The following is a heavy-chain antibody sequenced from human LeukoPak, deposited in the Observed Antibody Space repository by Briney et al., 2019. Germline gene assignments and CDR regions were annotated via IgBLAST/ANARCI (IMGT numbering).Heavy chain of an antibody. J-gene: IGHJ4*02. CDR2: ISSSGSTI. CDR1: GFTFSDYY. CDR3: ARIYSGSHYS. V-gene: IGHV3-11*01. D-gene: IGHD1-26*01. Sequence: GGSLRLSCAASGFTFSDYYMSWIRQAPGKGLEWVSYISSSGSTIYYADSVKGRFTISRDTSKNTLFLQMNSLRAEDTAVYYCARIYSGSHYSWGQGTLVTISS.